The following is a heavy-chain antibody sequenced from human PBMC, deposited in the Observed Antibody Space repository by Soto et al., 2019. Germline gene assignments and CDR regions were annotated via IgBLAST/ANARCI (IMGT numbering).Heavy chain of an antibody. J-gene: IGHJ5*02. V-gene: IGHV4-39*01. Sequence: SETLSLTCTVSGGSISSSSYYWGRIRQPPGKGLEWIGSIYYSGSTYYNPSLKSRVTISVDTSKNQFSLKLSSVTAADTAVYYCARRMWSVAGTRSDWFDPWGQGTLVTVSS. CDR3: ARRMWSVAGTRSDWFDP. D-gene: IGHD6-19*01. CDR1: GGSISSSSYY. CDR2: IYYSGST.